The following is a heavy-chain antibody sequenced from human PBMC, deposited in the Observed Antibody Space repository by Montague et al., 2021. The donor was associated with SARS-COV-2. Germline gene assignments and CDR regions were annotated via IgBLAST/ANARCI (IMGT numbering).Heavy chain of an antibody. D-gene: IGHD3-22*01. V-gene: IGHV4-31*03. Sequence: TLSLTCTVSGGSISSGCYYWSWIRQHPGKGLEWIGYIYYSGSTYYNPSLKSRVTISVDTSKNQFSLKVSSVTAADTAVYYCARSPEPMIILIITSLNWYFDLWGRGTLVTVSS. CDR1: GGSISSGCYY. J-gene: IGHJ2*01. CDR2: IYYSGST. CDR3: ARSPEPMIILIITSLNWYFDL.